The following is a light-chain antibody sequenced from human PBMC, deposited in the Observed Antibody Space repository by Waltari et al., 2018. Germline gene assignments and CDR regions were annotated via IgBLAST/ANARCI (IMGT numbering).Light chain of an antibody. CDR2: EVN. CDR1: SRDVGSYNL. V-gene: IGLV2-23*02. Sequence: QSALTQPASVPGSPGQSITISCTGTSRDVGSYNLVSWYQQHPGKAPNLSIYEVNKGPAGVSRGFSGSKSGNTASLTIAGLRAEDEADFYCCSYAGSSTWVFGGGTKLTVL. CDR3: CSYAGSSTWV. J-gene: IGLJ3*02.